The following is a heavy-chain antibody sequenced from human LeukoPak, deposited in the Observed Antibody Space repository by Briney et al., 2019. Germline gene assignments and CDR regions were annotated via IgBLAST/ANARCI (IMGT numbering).Heavy chain of an antibody. D-gene: IGHD5-12*01. V-gene: IGHV1-2*02. CDR3: ARDPTRGDLSVY. Sequence: ASVKVSCKASGYRFTGYYIHWLRQVPGQGLEWMGWINPETGDPYYGQKFLGRVTMTRDTSISTAYMELSRLTSDDMAVYYCARDPTRGDLSVYWGQGSRVTVSS. CDR1: GYRFTGYY. J-gene: IGHJ4*02. CDR2: INPETGDP.